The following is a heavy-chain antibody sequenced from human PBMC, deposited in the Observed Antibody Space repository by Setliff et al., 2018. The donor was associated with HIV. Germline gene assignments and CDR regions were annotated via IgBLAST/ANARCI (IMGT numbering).Heavy chain of an antibody. D-gene: IGHD2-21*02. J-gene: IGHJ5*02. CDR1: GGSISGFY. Sequence: SETLSLTCTVSGGSISGFYWNWIRQSAGKGLEWIGSIFYTGTTYYNPSLKSRVTLSLDTSKNQFSLELTSVTAADTAVYYCARHDCGGDCSINWFDPWGQGTLVTVSS. V-gene: IGHV4-59*08. CDR2: IFYTGTT. CDR3: ARHDCGGDCSINWFDP.